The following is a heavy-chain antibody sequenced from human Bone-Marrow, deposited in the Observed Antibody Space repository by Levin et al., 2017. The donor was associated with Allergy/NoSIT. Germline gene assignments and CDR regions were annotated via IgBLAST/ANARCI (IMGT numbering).Heavy chain of an antibody. CDR3: ARATSPRYSYGSPFDY. J-gene: IGHJ4*02. Sequence: SETLSLTCTVSGGSISSGGYYWSWIRQHPGKGLEWIGYIYYSGSTYYNPSLKSRVTISVDTSKNQFSLKLSSVTAADTAVYYCARATSPRYSYGSPFDYWGQGTLVTVSS. V-gene: IGHV4-31*03. D-gene: IGHD5-18*01. CDR1: GGSISSGGYY. CDR2: IYYSGST.